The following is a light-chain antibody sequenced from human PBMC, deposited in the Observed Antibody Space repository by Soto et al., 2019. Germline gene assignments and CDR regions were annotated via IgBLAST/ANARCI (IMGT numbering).Light chain of an antibody. V-gene: IGLV2-14*01. CDR2: DVS. CDR3: SSYTSSSTGVV. CDR1: SSDVGGYNY. J-gene: IGLJ2*01. Sequence: QSVLTQPASVSGSPGQSITISCTGTSSDVGGYNYVSWYQQHPGKAPKLMIYDVSNQPSGVSNRFSGSKSGNTASLTISGPQAEDEADYYCSSYTSSSTGVVFGGGTQLTVL.